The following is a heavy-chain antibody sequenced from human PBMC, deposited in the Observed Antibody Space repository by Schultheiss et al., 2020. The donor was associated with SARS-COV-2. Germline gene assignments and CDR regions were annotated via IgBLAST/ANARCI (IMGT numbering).Heavy chain of an antibody. Sequence: SGPTLVKPTQTLTLTCTFSGFSLSTSGVGVGWIRQPPGKALEWLALIYWDDDKFYSTSLKTRLTISKDTSKNQVVLTMTNMDPVDTATYYCARSSITIWKDYFDYWGQGTLVTVSS. CDR1: GFSLSTSGVG. J-gene: IGHJ4*02. V-gene: IGHV2-70*01. D-gene: IGHD3-3*01. CDR3: ARSSITIWKDYFDY. CDR2: IYWDDDK.